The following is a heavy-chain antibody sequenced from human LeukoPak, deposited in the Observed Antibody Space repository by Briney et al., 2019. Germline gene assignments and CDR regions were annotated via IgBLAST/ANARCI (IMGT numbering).Heavy chain of an antibody. CDR3: ARADYDFWSGDYTSSYFDY. V-gene: IGHV4-34*01. CDR1: GGSFSGYY. D-gene: IGHD3-3*01. Sequence: SETLSLTCAVYGGSFSGYYWSWIRQPPGKGLEWIGEINHSGSTNYNPSLKSRVTISVDTSKNQFSLKLSSVTAADKAVYYCARADYDFWSGDYTSSYFDYWGQGTLVTVSS. CDR2: INHSGST. J-gene: IGHJ4*02.